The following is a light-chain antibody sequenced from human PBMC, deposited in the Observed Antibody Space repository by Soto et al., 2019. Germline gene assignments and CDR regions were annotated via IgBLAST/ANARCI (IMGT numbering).Light chain of an antibody. CDR1: SSNIGHNY. V-gene: IGLV1-51*01. J-gene: IGLJ1*01. CDR2: DND. Sequence: QSVLTQPPSVSAAPGQKVTISCSGSSSNIGHNYVFWYQQFPGTAPKLLISDNDKRPSGIPDRFSGSMSGTSATLGITGLQTEDEADYYCATWDTGLSAGVFGTGTKLTVL. CDR3: ATWDTGLSAGV.